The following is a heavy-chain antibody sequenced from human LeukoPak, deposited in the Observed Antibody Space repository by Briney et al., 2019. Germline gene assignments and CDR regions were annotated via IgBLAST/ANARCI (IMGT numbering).Heavy chain of an antibody. V-gene: IGHV3-30-3*01. D-gene: IGHD4-17*01. CDR3: ARDGHGVPLDY. Sequence: AGGSLRLSCAASGLSFSSYAMHWVRQAPGKGLEWVAVISYDGTEKYYGDSVKGRFTISRDNSKNTLYLQMNSLRAEDTALYYCARDGHGVPLDYWSQGTLVTVSP. J-gene: IGHJ4*02. CDR2: ISYDGTEK. CDR1: GLSFSSYA.